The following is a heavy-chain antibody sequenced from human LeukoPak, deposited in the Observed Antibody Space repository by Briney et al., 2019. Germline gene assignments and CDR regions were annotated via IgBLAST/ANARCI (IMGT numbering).Heavy chain of an antibody. D-gene: IGHD3/OR15-3a*01. CDR2: IKPDGSEK. V-gene: IGHV3-7*05. CDR3: ARDRDWSFDY. CDR1: GITFSGNW. J-gene: IGHJ4*02. Sequence: AWGSLTLSCADSGITFSGNWMSWVRQAPGKGLEWVAHIKPDGSEKYYVDSVRGRFTISRDNAENSLYLEMNSLRAEDTAVYYCARDRDWSFDYWGQGTLVTVAS.